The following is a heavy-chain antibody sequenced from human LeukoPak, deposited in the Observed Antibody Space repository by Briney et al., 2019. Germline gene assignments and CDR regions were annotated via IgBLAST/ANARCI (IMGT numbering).Heavy chain of an antibody. Sequence: GGSLRLSCAASGFTFSSYGMHWVRQAPGKGLEWVAFIRYDGSNKFYADSVKGRFTISRDNSKNTVYLEMNSLRPEDTAVYYCASAGWELLAGAFDIWGQGTMVTVSS. CDR2: IRYDGSNK. D-gene: IGHD1-26*01. J-gene: IGHJ3*02. CDR1: GFTFSSYG. CDR3: ASAGWELLAGAFDI. V-gene: IGHV3-30*02.